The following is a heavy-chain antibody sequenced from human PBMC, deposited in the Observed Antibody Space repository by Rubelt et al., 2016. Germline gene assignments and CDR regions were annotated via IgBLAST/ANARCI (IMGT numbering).Heavy chain of an antibody. D-gene: IGHD3-22*01. Sequence: EVQLLESGGGLVQPGGSLRLSCAASGFTFSSYAMSWVRQAPGKGLEWVSVISGSSGSTYYADSVKGRFTISRDNSKNTLYLQMNSLRAEDTAVYYCAKQSSGYSISVDWFDPWGQGTLVTVSS. J-gene: IGHJ5*02. V-gene: IGHV3-23*01. CDR1: GFTFSSYA. CDR3: AKQSSGYSISVDWFDP. CDR2: ISGSSGST.